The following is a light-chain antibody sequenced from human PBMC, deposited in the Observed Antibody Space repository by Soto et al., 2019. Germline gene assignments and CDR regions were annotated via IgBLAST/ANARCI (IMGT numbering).Light chain of an antibody. Sequence: QSVLTQPASASGSLGQSVTISCTGTSSDVGGYNYVSWYQQHPGKAPKLMIYDVTNRPPGVSNRFSGSKSGNTASLTISGLQAEDEADYYCSSFAGGSTPMVLGGGTKLTVL. J-gene: IGLJ2*01. CDR3: SSFAGGSTPMV. V-gene: IGLV2-14*03. CDR1: SSDVGGYNY. CDR2: DVT.